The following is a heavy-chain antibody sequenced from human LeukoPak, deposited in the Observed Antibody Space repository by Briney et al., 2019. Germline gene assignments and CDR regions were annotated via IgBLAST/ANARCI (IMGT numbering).Heavy chain of an antibody. Sequence: SETLSLTRTVSRGSLSSSSYYWGGIRQPPGKGLEWIGSIYFSGSTYYNPSPKSRVAISVDTSKNQFSLKLSSVTAADTAVYYCAYDFWSGSFDYWGQGALVTVSS. CDR2: IYFSGST. CDR1: RGSLSSSSYY. V-gene: IGHV4-39*01. D-gene: IGHD3-3*01. CDR3: AYDFWSGSFDY. J-gene: IGHJ4*02.